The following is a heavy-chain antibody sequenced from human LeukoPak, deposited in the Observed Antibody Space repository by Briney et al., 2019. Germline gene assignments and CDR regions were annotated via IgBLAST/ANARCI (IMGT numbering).Heavy chain of an antibody. D-gene: IGHD2-15*01. CDR2: IYYSGST. J-gene: IGHJ3*02. CDR1: GGSISSSSYY. CDR3: ARRVVLGAFDI. Sequence: PSETLSLTCTVSGGSISSSSYYWGWIRQPPGKGLEWIGSIYYSGSTYYNPSLKSRVTISVDTSKNQFSLKLSSVTAADTAVYYCARRVVLGAFDIWGQGTMVTVSS. V-gene: IGHV4-39*01.